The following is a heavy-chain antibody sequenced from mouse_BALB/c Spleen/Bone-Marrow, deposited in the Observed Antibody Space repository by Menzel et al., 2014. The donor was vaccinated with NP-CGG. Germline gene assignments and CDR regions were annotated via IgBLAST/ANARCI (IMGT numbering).Heavy chain of an antibody. D-gene: IGHD2-4*01. CDR2: IDSANGNT. Sequence: EVQLQQSGAELVKPGASVKLSCTASGFNIKDTYMHWVKQRPEQGLEWIGRIDSANGNTKYDPKFQGKATITADTSSNTAYLQISRLTYEDTAVYYCATMNTDWYFDVWGAGTTVTVSS. J-gene: IGHJ1*01. CDR1: GFNIKDTY. CDR3: ATMNTDWYFDV. V-gene: IGHV14-3*02.